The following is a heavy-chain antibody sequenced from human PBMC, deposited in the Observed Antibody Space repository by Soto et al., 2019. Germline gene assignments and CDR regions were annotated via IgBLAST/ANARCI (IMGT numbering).Heavy chain of an antibody. Sequence: QVQLVESGGDLVKPGGSLRLSCAASGFSFSDYYMTWVRQTPGKGLEWVSYISSSGTTIYYADSVKGRFTISRDNAKNSLYMQLNSLRAEDTAVYCCAGDRSFYYGSGTWGQGTLVTVSS. CDR1: GFSFSDYY. CDR3: AGDRSFYYGSGT. D-gene: IGHD3-10*01. CDR2: ISSSGTTI. V-gene: IGHV3-11*01. J-gene: IGHJ5*02.